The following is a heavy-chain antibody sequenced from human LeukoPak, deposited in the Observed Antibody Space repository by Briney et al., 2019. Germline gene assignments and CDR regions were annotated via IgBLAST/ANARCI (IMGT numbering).Heavy chain of an antibody. J-gene: IGHJ4*02. CDR3: AREGVVPAATMDY. CDR1: GGTFSSYA. Sequence: SVKASCKASGGTFSSYAISWVRQAPGQGLEWMGGIIPIFGTANYAQKFQGRVTITADESTSTAYMELSSLRSEDTAVYYCAREGVVPAATMDYWGQGTLVTVSS. CDR2: IIPIFGTA. V-gene: IGHV1-69*01. D-gene: IGHD2-2*01.